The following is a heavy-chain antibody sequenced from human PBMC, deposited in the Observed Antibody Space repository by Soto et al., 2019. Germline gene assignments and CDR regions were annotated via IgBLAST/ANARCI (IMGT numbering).Heavy chain of an antibody. CDR2: IRSKAYGGTT. CDR3: VRSERITIFGVAPSGMDV. CDR1: GFTFGDYA. Sequence: GGSLRLSCTASGFTFGDYAMSWVRQAPGKGLEWVGFIRSKAYGGTTEYAASVKGRFTISRDDSKSIAYLQMNSLKTEDTAVYYCVRSERITIFGVAPSGMDVWGQGTTVTVSS. D-gene: IGHD3-3*01. V-gene: IGHV3-49*04. J-gene: IGHJ6*02.